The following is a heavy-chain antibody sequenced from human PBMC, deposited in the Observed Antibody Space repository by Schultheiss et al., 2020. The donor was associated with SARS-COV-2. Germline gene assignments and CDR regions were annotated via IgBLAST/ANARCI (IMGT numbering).Heavy chain of an antibody. V-gene: IGHV3-7*01. D-gene: IGHD3-22*01. CDR2: IKQDGSEK. J-gene: IGHJ4*02. Sequence: GGSLRLSCAASGFTFSSYWMSWVRQAPGKGLEWVANIKQDGSEKYYVDSVKGRFTISRDNSKNTLYLQMNSLRAEDTAVYYCARLGYYYDSSGYSSYWGQGTLVTVSS. CDR3: ARLGYYYDSSGYSSY. CDR1: GFTFSSYW.